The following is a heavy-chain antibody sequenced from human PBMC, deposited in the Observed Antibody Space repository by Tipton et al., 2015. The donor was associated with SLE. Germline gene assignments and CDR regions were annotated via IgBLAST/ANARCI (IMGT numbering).Heavy chain of an antibody. D-gene: IGHD4-17*01. CDR3: ARGVEGDYAFDY. V-gene: IGHV4-61*09. J-gene: IGHJ4*02. CDR2: IYTSGST. CDR1: GGSISSGSYY. Sequence: TLSLTCTVSGGSISSGSYYWSWIRQPAGKGLEWIGYIYTSGSTNYNPSLKSRVTISVDTSKNQFSLKLSSVTAADTAVYYCARGVEGDYAFDYWGQGTLVTVSS.